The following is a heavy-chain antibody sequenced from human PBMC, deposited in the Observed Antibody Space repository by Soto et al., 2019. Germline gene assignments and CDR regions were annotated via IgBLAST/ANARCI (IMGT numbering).Heavy chain of an antibody. J-gene: IGHJ5*01. D-gene: IGHD2-21*02. CDR3: GTEESDHDGNWCDS. V-gene: IGHV3-33*03. Sequence: VQLVESGGGVVQPGRSLELSCAASGFTFSRYGMHWVRQAPGKGLELVAVIFYDGSRKEYAASLKGRFTISRDNSKNMLYLQMNSLRAEGTSRYYCGTEESDHDGNWCDSCGQGTLVTVSS. CDR1: GFTFSRYG. CDR2: IFYDGSRK.